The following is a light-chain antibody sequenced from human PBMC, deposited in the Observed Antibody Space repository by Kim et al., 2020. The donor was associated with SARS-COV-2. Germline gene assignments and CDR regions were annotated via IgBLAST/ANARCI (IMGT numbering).Light chain of an antibody. CDR2: DAS. J-gene: IGKJ4*01. CDR1: ETVSNK. CDR3: QQFKDWPPLT. V-gene: IGKV3D-15*01. Sequence: EIVMTQSPATLSVSPGERVTLSCRASETVSNKLAWYQQKPGQAPSLLIYDASSRAAGIPDRFRGRVSGTEFTLTISSLQPEDSAVYYCQQFKDWPPLTFGGGTTVDIK.